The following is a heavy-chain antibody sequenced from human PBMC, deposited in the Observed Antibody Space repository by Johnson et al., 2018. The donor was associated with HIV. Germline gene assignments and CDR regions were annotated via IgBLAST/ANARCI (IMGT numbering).Heavy chain of an antibody. CDR2: ISYDGSNK. CDR1: GFTFSSYG. V-gene: IGHV3-30*19. CDR3: AREGDDLDAFDI. Sequence: QEQLVESGGGLVQPGGSLRLSCAASGFTFSSYGMHWVRQAPGKGLEWVAVISYDGSNKYYADSVKGRFTISRDNSKNTLYLQMNSLRAEDTAVYYCAREGDDLDAFDIWGQGTMVTVSS. J-gene: IGHJ3*02.